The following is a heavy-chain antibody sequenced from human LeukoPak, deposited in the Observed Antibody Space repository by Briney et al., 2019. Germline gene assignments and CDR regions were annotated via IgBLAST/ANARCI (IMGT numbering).Heavy chain of an antibody. Sequence: SETLSLTCSLSGGSISSTGHYWGWIRQSPEKGLDWIGSIYSNGNTYYNPSVKSRVTMSVDTSKNQFSLKLTSMTAAETAVYYCARSATVTTGYFDYCGQGALVTVSS. CDR1: GGSISSTGHY. CDR3: ARSATVTTGYFDY. D-gene: IGHD4-17*01. J-gene: IGHJ4*02. CDR2: IYSNGNT. V-gene: IGHV4-39*07.